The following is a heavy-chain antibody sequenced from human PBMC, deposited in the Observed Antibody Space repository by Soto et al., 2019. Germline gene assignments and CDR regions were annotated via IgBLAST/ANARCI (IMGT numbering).Heavy chain of an antibody. D-gene: IGHD2-21*02. J-gene: IGHJ4*02. CDR2: ISYTGIT. Sequence: SETLSLTCTVSGGSINNFHWSWVRQPPGRGLEWIAYISYTGITTYNPSLKSRVTMSVDTSKNQFSLNLNSVSAADTAVYYCARHELGYCAGSDCPYYFDYWGQGTLVTVSS. V-gene: IGHV4-59*08. CDR1: GGSINNFH. CDR3: ARHELGYCAGSDCPYYFDY.